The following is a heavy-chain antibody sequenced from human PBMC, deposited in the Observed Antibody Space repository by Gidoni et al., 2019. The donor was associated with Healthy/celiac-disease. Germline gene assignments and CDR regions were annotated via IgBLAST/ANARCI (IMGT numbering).Heavy chain of an antibody. Sequence: QVQLVQSGAEVKKPGASVKVSCKASGYTFPSYGISWVRQAPGHGLEWMGWIRAYNGNTNYAQKLQGRVTMTTDTSTSTAYMELRSLRSDDTAVYYCARVPPKAKQSIAAAGTLDYWGQGTLVTVSS. D-gene: IGHD6-13*01. CDR1: GYTFPSYG. J-gene: IGHJ4*02. V-gene: IGHV1-18*01. CDR2: IRAYNGNT. CDR3: ARVPPKAKQSIAAAGTLDY.